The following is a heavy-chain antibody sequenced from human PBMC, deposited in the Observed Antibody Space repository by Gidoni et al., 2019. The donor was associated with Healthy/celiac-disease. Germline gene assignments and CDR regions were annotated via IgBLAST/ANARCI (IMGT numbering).Heavy chain of an antibody. CDR2: ISSSSSYI. J-gene: IGHJ6*02. Sequence: EVQLVESGGGLVKPGGSLRLSCAASGFTFSSYSMHWVRQAPGKGLEWVSSISSSSSYIYYADSVKGRFTISRDNAKNSLYLQMNSLRAEDTAVYYCARDVEGLLWFGELSTPSGMDVWGQGTTVTVSS. CDR1: GFTFSSYS. V-gene: IGHV3-21*01. D-gene: IGHD3-10*01. CDR3: ARDVEGLLWFGELSTPSGMDV.